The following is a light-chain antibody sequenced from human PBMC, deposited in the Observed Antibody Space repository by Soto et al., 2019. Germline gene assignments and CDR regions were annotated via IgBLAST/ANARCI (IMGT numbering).Light chain of an antibody. V-gene: IGKV1-5*01. CDR1: QSISTW. CDR3: QQYNTYSPYT. Sequence: DIQMTQSPSTLSAYVGDRVTITCRASQSISTWLAWNQQKPGKAPKVLIYDASSLESGVPSRFSGSGSGTEFTLTISSLQPDDFATYYCQQYNTYSPYTFGQGTKLEIK. J-gene: IGKJ2*01. CDR2: DAS.